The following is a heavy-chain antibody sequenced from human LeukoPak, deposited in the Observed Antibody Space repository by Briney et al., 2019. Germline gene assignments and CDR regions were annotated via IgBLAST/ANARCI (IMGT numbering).Heavy chain of an antibody. CDR2: INPNSGGT. V-gene: IGHV1-2*02. CDR3: ARDRYSQYCSGGSCYSTYYMDV. D-gene: IGHD2-15*01. J-gene: IGHJ6*03. CDR1: GYTFSGYY. Sequence: ASVRVSCKASGYTFSGYYIHWVRQAPGQGLEWMGWINPNSGGTNYAQKFQGRVTMTRDTSISTAYMELSRLRSDDTAVYYCARDRYSQYCSGGSCYSTYYMDVWGKGTTVTVSS.